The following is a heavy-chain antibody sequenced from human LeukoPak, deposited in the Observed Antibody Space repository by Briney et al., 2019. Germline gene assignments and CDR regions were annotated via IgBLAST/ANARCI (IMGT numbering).Heavy chain of an antibody. Sequence: PGGSPRLSCAASGFTFYNYGMHYVRQAPGKGLEWVAVISDDGRNKNYADSVKGRFTISRDSSNNTLYLQMNSLRAEDTGVYFCAKDRETTASGTFDFRGQGTLVTVSS. D-gene: IGHD6-13*01. V-gene: IGHV3-30*18. CDR3: AKDRETTASGTFDF. CDR1: GFTFYNYG. J-gene: IGHJ4*02. CDR2: ISDDGRNK.